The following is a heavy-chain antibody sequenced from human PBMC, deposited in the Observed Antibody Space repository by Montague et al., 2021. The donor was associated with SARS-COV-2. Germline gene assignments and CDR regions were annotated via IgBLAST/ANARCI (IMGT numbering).Heavy chain of an antibody. V-gene: IGHV6-1*01. CDR3: TSGREGNYNVMDV. J-gene: IGHJ6*02. CDR2: TYYRSKWYN. CDR1: GDSVSSNSAT. Sequence: CAISGDSVSSNSATWNWVRQSPSRGLGWLGRTYYRSKWYNDYAVSVRGRVTINPDTSKNQFSLRLNSVTPEDTAIYYCTSGREGNYNVMDVWGQGTTATVSS. D-gene: IGHD1-1*01.